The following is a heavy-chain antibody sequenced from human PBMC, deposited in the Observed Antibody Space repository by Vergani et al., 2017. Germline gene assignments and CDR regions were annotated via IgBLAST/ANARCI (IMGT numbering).Heavy chain of an antibody. Sequence: QVQLVESGGGVVQPGRSLRLSCAASGFTFSSYAMHWVRQAPGKGLEWVAVISYDGSNKYYADSVKGRFTISRDNSKNTLYLQMNSLRAEDTAVYYCARDGYNHRGFDYWGQGTLVTVSS. J-gene: IGHJ4*02. CDR1: GFTFSSYA. CDR2: ISYDGSNK. V-gene: IGHV3-30-3*01. D-gene: IGHD5-24*01. CDR3: ARDGYNHRGFDY.